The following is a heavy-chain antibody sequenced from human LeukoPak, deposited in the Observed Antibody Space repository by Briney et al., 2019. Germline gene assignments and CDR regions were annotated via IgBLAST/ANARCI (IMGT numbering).Heavy chain of an antibody. J-gene: IGHJ4*02. V-gene: IGHV1-18*01. D-gene: IGHD3-22*01. Sequence: ASVKVSCKASGYTFTSYGISWVRQAPGQGLEWMGWISAYNGNTNYAQKLQGRVTMTTDTSTSTAYMELRSLRSEDTAVYYCARDSLGIVVVEYYFDYWGQGTLVTVSS. CDR1: GYTFTSYG. CDR3: ARDSLGIVVVEYYFDY. CDR2: ISAYNGNT.